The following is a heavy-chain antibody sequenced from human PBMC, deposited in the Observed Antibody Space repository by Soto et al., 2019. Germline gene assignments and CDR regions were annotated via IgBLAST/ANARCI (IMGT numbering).Heavy chain of an antibody. V-gene: IGHV1-24*01. CDR1: GYTLTELS. CDR3: ATEGRGYSYGYGWFDP. CDR2: FDPEDGET. Sequence: GASVKVSCKVSGYTLTELSMHLVRQAPGKGLEWMGGFDPEDGETIYAQKFQGRVTMTEDTSTDTAYMELSSLRSEDTAVYYCATEGRGYSYGYGWFDPWGQGTRVTVAS. J-gene: IGHJ5*02. D-gene: IGHD5-18*01.